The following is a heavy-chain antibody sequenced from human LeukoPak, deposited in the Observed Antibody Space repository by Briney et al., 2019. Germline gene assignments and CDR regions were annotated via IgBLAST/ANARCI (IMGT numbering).Heavy chain of an antibody. V-gene: IGHV3-64D*06. CDR2: ISSNGGST. Sequence: GGSLRLSCSASGFTFSSYAMHWVHQAPGKGLEYVSAISSNGGSTYYADSVKGRFTISRDNSKNTLYLQMSSLRAEDTAVYYCVKGTSRQWLARGYFDYWGQGTLVTVSS. D-gene: IGHD6-19*01. J-gene: IGHJ4*02. CDR3: VKGTSRQWLARGYFDY. CDR1: GFTFSSYA.